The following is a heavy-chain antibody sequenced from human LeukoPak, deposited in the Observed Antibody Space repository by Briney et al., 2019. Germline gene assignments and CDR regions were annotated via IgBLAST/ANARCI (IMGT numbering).Heavy chain of an antibody. D-gene: IGHD6-13*01. CDR3: ARDPLYTSSWYVVPDY. J-gene: IGHJ4*02. CDR2: ISAYNGNT. Sequence: ASVKVSCKASGYTFTSYGIRWVRQAPGQGLEWIGWISAYNGNTNYAQKLQGRVTMTTDTSTSTAYMELRSLRSDDTAVYYCARDPLYTSSWYVVPDYWGQGTLVTVSS. CDR1: GYTFTSYG. V-gene: IGHV1-18*01.